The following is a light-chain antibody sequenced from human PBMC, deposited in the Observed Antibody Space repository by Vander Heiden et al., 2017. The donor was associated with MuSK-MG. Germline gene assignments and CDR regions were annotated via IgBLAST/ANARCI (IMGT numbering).Light chain of an antibody. CDR3: QSYDSSLSGGV. CDR1: SSNIGAGYD. Sequence: QSVLTQPPSVSGAPGQRVTNSCTGSSSNIGAGYDVHWYQQLPGPAPNLLIYGNSNRPSGVPDRFSGSKSGTSASLAITGRQAEDEADYYCQSYDSSLSGGVFGGGTKLTVL. J-gene: IGLJ2*01. CDR2: GNS. V-gene: IGLV1-40*01.